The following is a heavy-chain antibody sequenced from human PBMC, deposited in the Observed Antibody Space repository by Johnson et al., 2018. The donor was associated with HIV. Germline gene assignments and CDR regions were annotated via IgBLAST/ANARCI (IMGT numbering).Heavy chain of an antibody. J-gene: IGHJ3*02. CDR3: AKDHPVVAERTDAFDI. V-gene: IGHV3-30*02. CDR2: IVYDGSKK. CDR1: GFTFSSYG. Sequence: QVQLVESGGGVVQPGRSLRLSCVASGFTFSSYGMHWVRQAPGKGLEWVAFIVYDGSKKYYADSVKGRFTISRDNSKNTLYLQMNSLRAEDTAVYYCAKDHPVVAERTDAFDIWGQGTMVTVS. D-gene: IGHD2-15*01.